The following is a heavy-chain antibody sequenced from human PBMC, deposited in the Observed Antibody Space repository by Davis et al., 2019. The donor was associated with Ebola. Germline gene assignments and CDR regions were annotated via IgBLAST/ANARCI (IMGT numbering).Heavy chain of an antibody. CDR2: IKQDGSEK. J-gene: IGHJ4*02. V-gene: IGHV3-7*03. Sequence: ETLSLTCAVYGGSFSGYYWSWIRQAPGKGLEWVANIKQDGSEKYYVDSVKGRFTISRDNAKNSLYLQMNSLRAEDTAVYYCARNGYYFDYWGQETLVTVSS. CDR1: GGSFSGYY. CDR3: ARNGYYFDY. D-gene: IGHD2-8*01.